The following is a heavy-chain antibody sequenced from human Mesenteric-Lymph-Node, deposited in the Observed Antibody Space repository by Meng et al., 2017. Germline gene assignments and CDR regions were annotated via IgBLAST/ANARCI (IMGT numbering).Heavy chain of an antibody. Sequence: GGSLRLSLAASGFTFSTYAMHWLRQAPGKGLEWVAVILYDGSDKNYADSVKGRFTISRDNSKNTLYLQMDSLRAEDTAVYYCARDFGYSSSDYWGQGTLVTVSS. CDR2: ILYDGSDK. J-gene: IGHJ4*02. V-gene: IGHV3-30*07. CDR3: ARDFGYSSSDY. D-gene: IGHD6-13*01. CDR1: GFTFSTYA.